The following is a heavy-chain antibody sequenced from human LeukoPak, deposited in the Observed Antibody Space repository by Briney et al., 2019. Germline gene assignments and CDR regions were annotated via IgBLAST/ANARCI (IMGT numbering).Heavy chain of an antibody. V-gene: IGHV3-23*01. CDR3: GKRNDYGDSEALDY. D-gene: IGHD4-17*01. Sequence: GGSLRLSCAASGFTFSSYAMSWVRQAPGKGLEWVSAISGSGGSTYYADSVKGRFTISRDNSKNTLYLQMNSLRAEDTAVYYCGKRNDYGDSEALDYWGQGTLVTVSS. CDR1: GFTFSSYA. CDR2: ISGSGGST. J-gene: IGHJ4*02.